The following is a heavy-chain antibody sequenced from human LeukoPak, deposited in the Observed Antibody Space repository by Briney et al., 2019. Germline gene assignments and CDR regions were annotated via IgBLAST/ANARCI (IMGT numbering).Heavy chain of an antibody. Sequence: GGSLRLSCAASGFTFSSYEMNWVRQAPGKGLEWVSSISSSSSYIYYVDSVKGRFTISRDNSKNTLYLQMNSLRAEDTAVYYCAKDFRYSSGWYRQYFDYWGQGTLVTVSS. CDR1: GFTFSSYE. V-gene: IGHV3-21*01. CDR2: ISSSSSYI. CDR3: AKDFRYSSGWYRQYFDY. J-gene: IGHJ4*02. D-gene: IGHD6-19*01.